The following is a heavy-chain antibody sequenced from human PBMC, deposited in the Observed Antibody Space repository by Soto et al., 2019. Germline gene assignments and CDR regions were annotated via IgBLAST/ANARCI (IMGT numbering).Heavy chain of an antibody. D-gene: IGHD3-3*01. CDR3: ARDTVLRFLEWLPRFIWFDP. CDR1: GGTFSSYA. Sequence: SVKVSCKASGGTFSSYAISWVRQAPGQGLEWMGGIIPIFGTANYAQKFQGRATITADESTSTAYMELSSLRSEDTAVYYCARDTVLRFLEWLPRFIWFDPWGQGTLVTVSS. CDR2: IIPIFGTA. J-gene: IGHJ5*02. V-gene: IGHV1-69*13.